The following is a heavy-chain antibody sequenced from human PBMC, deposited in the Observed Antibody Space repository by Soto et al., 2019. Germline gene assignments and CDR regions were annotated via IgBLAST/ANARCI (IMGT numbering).Heavy chain of an antibody. D-gene: IGHD6-13*01. V-gene: IGHV3-11*01. CDR2: ISTSGNTM. Sequence: SLRLSCAASGFTFSDYYMSWVRQAPGKGLEWVSYISTSGNTMYYADSVKGRFTISRDNAKNSLSLQMHSLRAEDTAVYYCARDMRSSWPFDYWGQGTLVTVSS. CDR3: ARDMRSSWPFDY. J-gene: IGHJ4*02. CDR1: GFTFSDYY.